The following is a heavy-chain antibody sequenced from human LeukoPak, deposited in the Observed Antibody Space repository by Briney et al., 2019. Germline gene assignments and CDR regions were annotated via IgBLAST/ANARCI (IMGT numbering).Heavy chain of an antibody. D-gene: IGHD3-10*01. CDR3: ARRGQNYGFSRQYANWFDP. V-gene: IGHV1-46*01. CDR1: GYTFTSYY. Sequence: ASVKVSCKASGYTFTSYYMHWVRQAPGQGLEWMGIINPSGGSTSYAQKFQGRVTMTRDTSTSTVYMELSSLRSEDTAVYYCARRGQNYGFSRQYANWFDPWGQGTLVTVSS. CDR2: INPSGGST. J-gene: IGHJ5*02.